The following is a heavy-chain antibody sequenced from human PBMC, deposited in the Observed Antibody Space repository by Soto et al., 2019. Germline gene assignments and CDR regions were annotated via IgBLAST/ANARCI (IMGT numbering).Heavy chain of an antibody. CDR3: AKVERSVAGIID. CDR1: GFTFSSYA. CDR2: ISVSVGST. V-gene: IGHV3-23*01. J-gene: IGHJ4*02. Sequence: EVQLLESGGGLVQPGGSLRLSCAASGFTFSSYAMSWVRQAPGKGLDWVSAISVSVGSTYYADSVMGRFTISRDNSKNTLYLQMNSLRAEDTAVYYCAKVERSVAGIIDWGQGTLVTVSS. D-gene: IGHD6-19*01.